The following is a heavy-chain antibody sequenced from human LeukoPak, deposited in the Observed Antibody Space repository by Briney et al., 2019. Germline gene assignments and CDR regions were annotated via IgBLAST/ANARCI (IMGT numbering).Heavy chain of an antibody. CDR3: ARGCSSTSCYSGIDAFDI. CDR1: GGSISSGGYY. Sequence: PSQTLSLTCTVSGGSISSGGYYWSWIRQPPGKGLEWIGYIYHSGSTYYNPSLKSRVTISVDRSKNQFSLKLSSVTAADTAVYYCARGCSSTSCYSGIDAFDIWGQGTMVTVSS. CDR2: IYHSGST. J-gene: IGHJ3*02. V-gene: IGHV4-30-2*01. D-gene: IGHD2-2*01.